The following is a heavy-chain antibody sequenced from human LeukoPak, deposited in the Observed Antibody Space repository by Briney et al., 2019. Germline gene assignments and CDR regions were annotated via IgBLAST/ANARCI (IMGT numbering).Heavy chain of an antibody. J-gene: IGHJ4*02. CDR3: ARSTPNYDYVWGSYRYSNSFDY. CDR1: GFTFSSYS. CDR2: ISSSSSYI. D-gene: IGHD3-16*02. V-gene: IGHV3-21*01. Sequence: GGSLRLSCAASGFTFSSYSMNWVRQAPGKGLEWVSSISSSSSYIYYADSVKGRFTISRDNAKNSLYLQMNSLRAEDTAVYYCARSTPNYDYVWGSYRYSNSFDYWGQGTLVTVSS.